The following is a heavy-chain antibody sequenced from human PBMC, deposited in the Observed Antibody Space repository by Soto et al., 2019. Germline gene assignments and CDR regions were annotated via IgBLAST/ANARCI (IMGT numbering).Heavy chain of an antibody. CDR2: ISYDGSNK. V-gene: IGHV3-30-3*01. D-gene: IGHD3-22*01. J-gene: IGHJ4*02. CDR1: GFTFSSYA. CDR3: ARVGHDSSGSYYFDY. Sequence: QVQLVESGGGVVQPGRSLRLSCAASGFTFSSYAMHWVGQAPGKGLEWVAVISYDGSNKYYADSVKGRFTISRDNSKNTLYLQMNSLRAEDTAVYYCARVGHDSSGSYYFDYWGQGTLVTVSS.